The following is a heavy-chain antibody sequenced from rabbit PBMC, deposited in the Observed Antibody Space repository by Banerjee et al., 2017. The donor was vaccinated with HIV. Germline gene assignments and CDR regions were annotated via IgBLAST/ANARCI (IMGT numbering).Heavy chain of an antibody. J-gene: IGHJ4*01. Sequence: QSLEESGGGLVQPEGSLTLTCTASGFTISSSYYLCWVRQAPGKGLEWIGCIYTVIDSTVYASWAKGRFTMSKTSSTTVTLQMTSLTAADTATYFCARGVYTFGDGGYAYDRFNLWGPGTLVTVS. CDR1: GFTISSSYY. D-gene: IGHD6-1*01. V-gene: IGHV1S40*01. CDR2: IYTVIDST. CDR3: ARGVYTFGDGGYAYDRFNL.